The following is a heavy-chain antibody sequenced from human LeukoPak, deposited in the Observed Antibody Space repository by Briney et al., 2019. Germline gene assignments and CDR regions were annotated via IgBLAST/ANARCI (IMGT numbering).Heavy chain of an antibody. D-gene: IGHD5-18*01. CDR3: ARGRGYSYGSFDY. Sequence: SLSVSSKASGGTFTTYAVSSVRQAPGQGLEWMGGIIPIFGTANYTQKFQGRVTITADESTSTAYMQLSSLRSEDTAVYYCARGRGYSYGSFDYWGQGTLVTVSS. J-gene: IGHJ4*02. V-gene: IGHV1-69*01. CDR2: IIPIFGTA. CDR1: GGTFTTYA.